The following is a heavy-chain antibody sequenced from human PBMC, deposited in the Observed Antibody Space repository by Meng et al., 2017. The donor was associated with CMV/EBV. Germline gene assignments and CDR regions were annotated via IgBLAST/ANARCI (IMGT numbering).Heavy chain of an antibody. CDR1: GFTFSSYS. CDR3: ARDRQWPSPGGRFDP. D-gene: IGHD6-19*01. CDR2: ISSSSSYI. J-gene: IGHJ5*02. V-gene: IGHV3-21*01. Sequence: GESLKISCAASGFTFSSYSMNWVRQAPGKGLEWVSSISSSSSYIYYADSLKGRFTISRDNAKNSLYLQMNSLRAEDTAVYYCARDRQWPSPGGRFDPWGQGTLVTVSS.